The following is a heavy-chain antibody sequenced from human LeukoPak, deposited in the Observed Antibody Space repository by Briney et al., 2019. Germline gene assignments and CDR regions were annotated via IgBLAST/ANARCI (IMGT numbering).Heavy chain of an antibody. Sequence: AGGPLRLSCEASGYTFDDYAMHWLRQAPGKALEWVSAISWNSGSIGYADSVKGRFTISRDNGKNSLYLQMNSLRTEDTALYYCAKGHTYGLGESYLDFWGQGTLVSVSS. V-gene: IGHV3-9*01. J-gene: IGHJ4*02. CDR3: AKGHTYGLGESYLDF. CDR1: GYTFDDYA. D-gene: IGHD5-18*01. CDR2: ISWNSGSI.